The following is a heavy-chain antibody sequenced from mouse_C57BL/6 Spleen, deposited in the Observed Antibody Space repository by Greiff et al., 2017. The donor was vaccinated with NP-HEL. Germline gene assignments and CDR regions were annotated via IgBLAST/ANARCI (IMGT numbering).Heavy chain of an antibody. J-gene: IGHJ3*01. D-gene: IGHD1-1*01. CDR3: ARHYYGSSYSPWFAY. CDR1: GYTFTSYW. Sequence: VQLQQPGAELVRPGSSVKLSCKASGYTFTSYWMHWVKQRPIQGLEWIGNIDPSDSETHYNQKFKDKATLTVDKSSSTAYMQLSSLTSEDSAVYYCARHYYGSSYSPWFAYWGQGTLVTVSA. V-gene: IGHV1-52*01. CDR2: IDPSDSET.